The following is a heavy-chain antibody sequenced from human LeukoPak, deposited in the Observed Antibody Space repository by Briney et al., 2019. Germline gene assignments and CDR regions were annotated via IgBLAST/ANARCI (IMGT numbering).Heavy chain of an antibody. J-gene: IGHJ4*02. Sequence: PGGSLRLSCAASGFTFDDYTMHWVRQAPGKGLEWVSLISWDGGSTYYADSVKGRFTISRDNGKNSLYLQMNSLRTEDTALYYCAKEDGSGSYYNAYFDYWGQGTLVTVSS. CDR1: GFTFDDYT. V-gene: IGHV3-43*01. D-gene: IGHD3-10*01. CDR2: ISWDGGST. CDR3: AKEDGSGSYYNAYFDY.